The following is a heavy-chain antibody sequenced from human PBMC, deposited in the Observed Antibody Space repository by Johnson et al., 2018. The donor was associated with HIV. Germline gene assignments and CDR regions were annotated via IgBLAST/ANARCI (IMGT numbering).Heavy chain of an antibody. D-gene: IGHD5-12*01. Sequence: QVQLVESGGGLVQPGGSLRLSCAASGFTFSPYWMHWVRQAPGKGLEWVAGISWNGGTIYYADPVKGRFTISRDNGMNPVYLQMNSLREEDTAVYYCARAVVVDSYGYSGYDRDAFDIWGQGTMVTVS. CDR1: GFTFSPYW. J-gene: IGHJ3*02. CDR3: ARAVVVDSYGYSGYDRDAFDI. CDR2: ISWNGGTI. V-gene: IGHV3-11*01.